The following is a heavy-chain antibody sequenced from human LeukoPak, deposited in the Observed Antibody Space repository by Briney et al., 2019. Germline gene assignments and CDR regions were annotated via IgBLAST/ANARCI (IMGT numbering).Heavy chain of an antibody. CDR3: ASTLSGYTAMVTDWFDP. CDR1: GGSISSSSYY. J-gene: IGHJ5*02. Sequence: PSETLSLTCTVSGGSISSSSYYWGWIRQPPGKGLEWIGSIYYSGSTYYNPSLKSRVTISVGTSKNQFSLKLSSVTAADTAVYYCASTLSGYTAMVTDWFDPWGQGTLVTVSS. V-gene: IGHV4-39*01. CDR2: IYYSGST. D-gene: IGHD5-18*01.